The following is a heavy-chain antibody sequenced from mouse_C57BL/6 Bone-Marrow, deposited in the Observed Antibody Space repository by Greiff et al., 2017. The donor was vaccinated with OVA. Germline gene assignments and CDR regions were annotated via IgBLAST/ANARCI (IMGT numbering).Heavy chain of an antibody. CDR1: GYTFTSYG. CDR3: ARSYFDY. Sequence: QVQLQQSGAELARPGASVKLSCKASGYTFTSYGISWVKQRPGQGLEWIGEIYPRSGNTYYNEKFKGKATLTADKSSSTAYMELRSLTSEDSAVYFCARSYFDYWGQGTTLTVSS. V-gene: IGHV1-81*01. J-gene: IGHJ2*01. CDR2: IYPRSGNT.